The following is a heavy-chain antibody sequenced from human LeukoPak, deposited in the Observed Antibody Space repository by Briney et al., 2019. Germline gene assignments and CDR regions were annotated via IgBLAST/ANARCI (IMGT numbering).Heavy chain of an antibody. CDR2: IRYDGSDK. Sequence: GGSLRLSCAASGFTFSNYGIHWVRQAPGKGLEWVAFIRYDGSDKYYADSVKGRFTISRDSSKNTVYLQMNSLSDEDTAVYYCARSPYRGGSSWTEFDYWGQGTLVTVSS. CDR3: ARSPYRGGSSWTEFDY. J-gene: IGHJ4*02. CDR1: GFTFSNYG. V-gene: IGHV3-30*02. D-gene: IGHD6-13*01.